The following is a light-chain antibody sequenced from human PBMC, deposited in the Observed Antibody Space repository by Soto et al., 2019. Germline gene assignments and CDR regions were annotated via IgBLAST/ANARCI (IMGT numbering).Light chain of an antibody. Sequence: QSVLTQPPSVSGAPGQRVTISCTGSSSNIGANFDAHWYQQVPGTAPKLLIYGNNNRPSGVPERFSGSKSGTSASLAITGLQAEDEADYYCQCYDNSLSGVLFGGGTKLTVL. J-gene: IGLJ3*02. V-gene: IGLV1-40*01. CDR2: GNN. CDR3: QCYDNSLSGVL. CDR1: SSNIGANFD.